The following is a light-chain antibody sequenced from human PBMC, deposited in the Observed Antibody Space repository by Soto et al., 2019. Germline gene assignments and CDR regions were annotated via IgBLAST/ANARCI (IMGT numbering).Light chain of an antibody. V-gene: IGKV3-20*01. CDR2: GAS. CDR3: QQYVGGT. CDR1: HSVGSSH. J-gene: IGKJ1*01. Sequence: EIVLTQSPGTLSLSPGERATRSCRASHSVGSSHLAWYQQKPGQAPRLLIYGASSRATGVPDRFSGSGSGTDFTLTISRLEPEDSAVYYCQQYVGGTFGQGTKVEIK.